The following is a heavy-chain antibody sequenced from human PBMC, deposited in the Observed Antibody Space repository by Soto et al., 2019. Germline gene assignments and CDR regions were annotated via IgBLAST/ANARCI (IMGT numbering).Heavy chain of an antibody. J-gene: IGHJ3*02. CDR3: ARRGIIVGAPFDAFDI. CDR1: GYSFTSYW. CDR2: IYPGDSDT. Sequence: PGESLKISCKCSGYSFTSYWIGWVRQMPGKGLEWMGIIYPGDSDTRYSPSSQGQVTISADKSISTAYLQWSSLKASDTAMYYCARRGIIVGAPFDAFDIWGQGTMVTVSS. V-gene: IGHV5-51*01. D-gene: IGHD1-26*01.